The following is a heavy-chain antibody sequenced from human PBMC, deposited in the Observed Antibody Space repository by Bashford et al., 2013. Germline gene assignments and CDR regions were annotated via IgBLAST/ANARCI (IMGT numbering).Heavy chain of an antibody. J-gene: IGHJ4*02. V-gene: IGHV4-59*01. Sequence: SETLSLTCTVSGGSISSYYWSWIRQPPGKGLEWIGYIYYSGGTNYNPSLKSRVTISVDTSKNQSSLKLSSVTAADTAVYYCARGVAAFDYWGQGTLVTVSS. CDR3: ARGVAAFDY. CDR2: IYYSGGT. CDR1: GGSISSYY. D-gene: IGHD6-19*01.